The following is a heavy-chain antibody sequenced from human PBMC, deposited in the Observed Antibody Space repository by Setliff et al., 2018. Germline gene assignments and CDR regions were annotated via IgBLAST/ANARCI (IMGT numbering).Heavy chain of an antibody. CDR1: GYTFTGYA. J-gene: IGHJ4*02. V-gene: IGHV1-2*02. Sequence: VASVKVSCKASGYTFTGYAINWVRQAPGQGLEYLGWINPNSGGTNPAQKFQGRVTMTRDTSISTAYMELRSLTSDDTAVYYCARVRPCGVDCSTGVGGPYYFDHWGQGPRSPSPQ. CDR3: ARVRPCGVDCSTGVGGPYYFDH. D-gene: IGHD2-21*02. CDR2: INPNSGGT.